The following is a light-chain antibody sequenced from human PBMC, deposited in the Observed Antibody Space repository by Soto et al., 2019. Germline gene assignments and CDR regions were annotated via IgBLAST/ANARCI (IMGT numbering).Light chain of an antibody. CDR3: SSYTSSSTPYV. Sequence: QSVLTQPASVSGSPGQSITISCTGTSSDVAIYNYVSWYQQHPGKAPKLIIYEVTHRPSGVSNRFSGSKSGDTASLTISGLQAEDEADYYCSSYTSSSTPYVFGTGTKLTVL. V-gene: IGLV2-14*01. CDR2: EVT. CDR1: SSDVAIYNY. J-gene: IGLJ1*01.